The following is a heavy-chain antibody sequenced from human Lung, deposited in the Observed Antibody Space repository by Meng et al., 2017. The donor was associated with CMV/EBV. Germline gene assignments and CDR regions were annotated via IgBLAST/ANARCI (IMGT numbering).Heavy chain of an antibody. CDR3: ARGKQDAWELLAY. V-gene: IGHV4-4*02. J-gene: IGHJ4*02. CDR1: GVSISSNIR. CDR2: IDDSGST. D-gene: IGHD1-26*01. Sequence: QVPLQESRPGLVKPSGTLSLTGGVSGVSISSNIRWTWVRQPPGKGLEWIGDIDDSGSTNYNPSLNSRISISLDKSKNHFSLKVNSVTAADTAVYYCARGKQDAWELLAYWGQGALVTVSS.